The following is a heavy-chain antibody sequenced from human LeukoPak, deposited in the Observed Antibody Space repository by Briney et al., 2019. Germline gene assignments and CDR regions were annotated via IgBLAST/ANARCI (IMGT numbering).Heavy chain of an antibody. V-gene: IGHV1-2*02. CDR2: INPNSGGT. CDR1: GYTFTGYY. CDR3: ARGGPYHCGGDCSFDY. D-gene: IGHD2-21*02. J-gene: IGHJ4*02. Sequence: GASVKVSCKASGYTFTGYYMHWVRQAPGQGLEWMGWINPNSGGTNYAQKFQGRVTMTRDTSISTAYMELSRLRSDDTAVYYCARGGPYHCGGDCSFDYWGQGTLVTVSS.